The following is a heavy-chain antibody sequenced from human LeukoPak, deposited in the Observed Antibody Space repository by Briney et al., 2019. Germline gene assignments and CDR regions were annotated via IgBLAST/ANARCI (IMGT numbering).Heavy chain of an antibody. CDR2: ISYDGSNK. D-gene: IGHD1-26*01. CDR1: GFTFSSYG. V-gene: IGHV3-30*18. CDR3: AKESSGSHFDY. J-gene: IGHJ4*02. Sequence: GGSLRLSCAASGFTFSSYGMHWVRQAPGKGLEWVAVISYDGSNKYYADSVKGRFTISRDNSKNTLYLQMNSLRAEDTAVYYYAKESSGSHFDYWGQGTLVTVSS.